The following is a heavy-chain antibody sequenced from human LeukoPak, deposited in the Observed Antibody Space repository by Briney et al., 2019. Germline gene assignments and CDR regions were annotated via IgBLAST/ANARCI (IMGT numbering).Heavy chain of an antibody. D-gene: IGHD2-15*01. Sequence: ASVKVSCKASGYTFSSYGISWVRQAPGQGLEWMGWISAYNGNTNYAQKLQGRVTMTTDTSTNTAYMELRSLRSDDTAVYYCAREYCSGGSCYLSFDYWGQGTLVTVSS. J-gene: IGHJ4*02. CDR1: GYTFSSYG. V-gene: IGHV1-18*01. CDR2: ISAYNGNT. CDR3: AREYCSGGSCYLSFDY.